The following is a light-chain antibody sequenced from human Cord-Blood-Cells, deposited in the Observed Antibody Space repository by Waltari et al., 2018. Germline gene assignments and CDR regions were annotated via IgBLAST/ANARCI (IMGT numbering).Light chain of an antibody. CDR3: QQSYSTPT. J-gene: IGKJ2*01. CDR1: QSISSY. CDR2: AAS. V-gene: IGKV1-39*01. Sequence: DIQMTQSPSSLSASVGDRVTITCRASQSISSYLNWYQQKPGKAPKLLIYAASSLQSGVPSRCSGSGSRTDFTLTISSLQPEDFATYYCQQSYSTPTFGQGTKLEIK.